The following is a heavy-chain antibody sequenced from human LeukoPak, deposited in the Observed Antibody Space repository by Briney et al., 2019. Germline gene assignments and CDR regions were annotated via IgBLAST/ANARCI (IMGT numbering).Heavy chain of an antibody. V-gene: IGHV3-48*02. Sequence: PGGSLRLSCAASGFTFSSYSMNWVRQAPGKGLEWISFISPTSRNIYYADSVKGRFTISRDNAKNSLYLQMNGLRDEGTAMYYCARDSVGSTTYYAYWYFDLWGRGTQVTVSS. D-gene: IGHD2/OR15-2a*01. CDR1: GFTFSSYS. CDR2: ISPTSRNI. J-gene: IGHJ2*01. CDR3: ARDSVGSTTYYAYWYFDL.